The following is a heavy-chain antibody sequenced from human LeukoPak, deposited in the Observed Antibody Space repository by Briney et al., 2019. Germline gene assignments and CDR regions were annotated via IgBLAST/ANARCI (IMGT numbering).Heavy chain of an antibody. V-gene: IGHV3-23*01. CDR2: ISGSGGSA. J-gene: IGHJ6*03. D-gene: IGHD5/OR15-5a*01. CDR1: GFTFSSYA. CDR3: AKSLVSYYYYYMDV. Sequence: GGSLRLSCAASGFTFSSYAMSWVRQAPGKGLEWVSAISGSGGSAYYADSVKGRFTISRDNSKNTLYLQMNSLSEDTAVYYCAKSLVSYYYYYMDVRGKGTTVTVSS.